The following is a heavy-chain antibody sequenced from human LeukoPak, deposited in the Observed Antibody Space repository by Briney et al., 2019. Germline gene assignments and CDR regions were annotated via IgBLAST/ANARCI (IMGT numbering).Heavy chain of an antibody. CDR2: IYYSGST. CDR1: GGSISSSSYY. CDR3: ARDLVFPDAFDI. D-gene: IGHD2-21*02. Sequence: PSETLSLTCTVSGGSISSSSYYWGWIRQPPGKGLEWIGSIYYSGSTYYNPSLKSRVTISVDTSKNQFSLKLSSVTAADTAVYYCARDLVFPDAFDIWGQGTMATVSS. J-gene: IGHJ3*02. V-gene: IGHV4-39*07.